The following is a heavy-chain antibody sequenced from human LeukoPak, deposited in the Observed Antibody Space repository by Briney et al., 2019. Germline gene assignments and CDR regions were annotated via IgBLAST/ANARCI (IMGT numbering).Heavy chain of an antibody. V-gene: IGHV1-2*02. D-gene: IGHD1-26*01. Sequence: ASVKVSCKASGYRFTGYYMHWVRQAPGQGLEWMGWMNPNTGDSQYAQKFQGRVTMTRDTSISTAYMELSRLTSDDTAVYYCASSVGAPGNWFDPWGQGTLVTVPS. CDR1: GYRFTGYY. CDR3: ASSVGAPGNWFDP. CDR2: MNPNTGDS. J-gene: IGHJ5*02.